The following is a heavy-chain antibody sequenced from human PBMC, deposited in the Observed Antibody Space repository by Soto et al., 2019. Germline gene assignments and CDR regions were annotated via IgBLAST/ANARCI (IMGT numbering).Heavy chain of an antibody. J-gene: IGHJ6*02. Sequence: SETLSLTWTVSGGSISSSSYCWGWIRQPPGKGLEWIGSIYYSGSTYYNPSLKSRVTISVDTSKNQFSLKLSSVTAADTAVYYCARHPVGYYGSGSDYYYYYGMDVWGQGTTVTVSS. V-gene: IGHV4-39*01. CDR1: GGSISSSSYC. CDR3: ARHPVGYYGSGSDYYYYYGMDV. D-gene: IGHD3-10*01. CDR2: IYYSGST.